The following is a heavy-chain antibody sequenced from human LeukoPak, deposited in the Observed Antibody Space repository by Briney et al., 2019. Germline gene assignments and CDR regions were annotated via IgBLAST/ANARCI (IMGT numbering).Heavy chain of an antibody. V-gene: IGHV3-23*01. CDR3: AKDEVVGGPGATAFDI. Sequence: GGSLRLSCAASGFPFPTYAMNWVRQAPGKGLEWVSTISGSGSPTFYADSVMGRFTISRDNSKNTLYLQMNSLGAEDTAVYYCAKDEVVGGPGATAFDIWGQGTMVTVSS. CDR1: GFPFPTYA. CDR2: ISGSGSPT. D-gene: IGHD1-26*01. J-gene: IGHJ3*02.